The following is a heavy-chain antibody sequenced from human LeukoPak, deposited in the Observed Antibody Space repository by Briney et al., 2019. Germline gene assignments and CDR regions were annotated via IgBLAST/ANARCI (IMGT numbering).Heavy chain of an antibody. CDR3: AKGVEMATVPLFFDY. D-gene: IGHD5-24*01. V-gene: IGHV3-48*03. Sequence: QPGGSLRLSCAASGFTFSSYEMNWVRPAPGKGLEWVSYISSSGSTIYYADSVKGRFTISRDNSKNTLYLQMNSLRAEDTAVYYCAKGVEMATVPLFFDYWGQGTLVTVSS. CDR1: GFTFSSYE. J-gene: IGHJ4*02. CDR2: ISSSGSTI.